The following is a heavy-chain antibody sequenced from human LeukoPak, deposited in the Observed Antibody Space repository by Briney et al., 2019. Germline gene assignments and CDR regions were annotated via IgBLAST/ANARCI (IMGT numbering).Heavy chain of an antibody. J-gene: IGHJ3*02. V-gene: IGHV3-74*01. CDR3: SRERELPNDAFDI. CDR1: GFTFSSYW. Sequence: GGSLRLSCAASGFTFSSYWMHWVRQAPGKGLVWVSRINSDGSRTSYADSVKGRFTISRDNAKNTLYLQTNSLRAEDTAVYYCSRERELPNDAFDIWGQGTMVTVSS. D-gene: IGHD1-26*01. CDR2: INSDGSRT.